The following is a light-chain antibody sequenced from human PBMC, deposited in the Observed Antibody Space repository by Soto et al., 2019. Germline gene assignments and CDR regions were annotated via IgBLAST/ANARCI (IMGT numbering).Light chain of an antibody. Sequence: QSVLTQPPSVPAAPGQKVTISCSGSSSNIGNNYVSWYQQLPGTAPKLLIHDNNKRPSGIPDRFSGSKSGTSATLGITGLQTGDEADYYCGTWDSSLSAGVFGGGTKLTVL. CDR3: GTWDSSLSAGV. J-gene: IGLJ3*02. CDR1: SSNIGNNY. CDR2: DNN. V-gene: IGLV1-51*01.